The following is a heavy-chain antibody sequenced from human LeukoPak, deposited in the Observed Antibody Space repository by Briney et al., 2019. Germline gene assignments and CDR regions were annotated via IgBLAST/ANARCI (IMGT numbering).Heavy chain of an antibody. V-gene: IGHV4-34*01. D-gene: IGHD2-2*01. CDR3: ARDGSHCSSTSCSVGAFDI. CDR1: GGSFSGYY. J-gene: IGHJ3*02. CDR2: INHSGST. Sequence: PSETLSLTCAVYGGSFSGYYWSWIRQPPGKGLEWIGEINHSGSTNYNPSLKSRVTISVDTSKNQFSLKLSSVTAADTAVYYCARDGSHCSSTSCSVGAFDIWGQGTMVTVSS.